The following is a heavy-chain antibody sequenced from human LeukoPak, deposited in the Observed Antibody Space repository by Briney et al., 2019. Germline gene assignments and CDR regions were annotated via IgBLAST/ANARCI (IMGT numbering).Heavy chain of an antibody. Sequence: SVKVSCKASGGTFISYAISWVRQAPGQGLEWMGRIIPILGIANYAQKFQGRVTITADKSTSTAYMELSSLRSEDTAVYYCASEAYCGGDCYSGRYWGQGTLVTVSS. CDR2: IIPILGIA. J-gene: IGHJ4*02. CDR3: ASEAYCGGDCYSGRY. CDR1: GGTFISYA. V-gene: IGHV1-69*04. D-gene: IGHD2-21*02.